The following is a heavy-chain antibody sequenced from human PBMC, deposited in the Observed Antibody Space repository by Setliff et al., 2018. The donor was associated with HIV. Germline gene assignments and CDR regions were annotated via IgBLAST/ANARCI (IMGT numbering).Heavy chain of an antibody. CDR2: ISYNGGT. Sequence: PSETLSLTCTVSGGSVRRNYWGWIRQPPGRGLEWIGYISYNGGTNYNPSLKSRVAISLDTSKNQFSLKMRSVTAADTAIYYCARDTFYLDYWGQGALGTVS. D-gene: IGHD3-3*02. V-gene: IGHV4-59*02. CDR3: ARDTFYLDY. CDR1: GGSVRRNY. J-gene: IGHJ4*02.